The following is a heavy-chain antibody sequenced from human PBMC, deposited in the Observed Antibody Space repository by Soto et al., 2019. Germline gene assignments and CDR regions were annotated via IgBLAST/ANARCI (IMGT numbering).Heavy chain of an antibody. D-gene: IGHD2-15*01. Sequence: GGSLRLSCSASGFTFNNYNMNWVRQAPGKGLEWVSSISSGTNFIYYADSVMGRFTISRDNTKNSVFLQMSSLRAEDTALYYCAREGRSVHYSGLPFDFWGPGTLVTVSS. CDR2: ISSGTNFI. CDR3: AREGRSVHYSGLPFDF. J-gene: IGHJ4*02. CDR1: GFTFNNYN. V-gene: IGHV3-21*01.